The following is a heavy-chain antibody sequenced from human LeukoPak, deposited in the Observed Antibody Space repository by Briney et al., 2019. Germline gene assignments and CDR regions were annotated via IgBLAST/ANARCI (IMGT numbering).Heavy chain of an antibody. CDR2: ISTSKGDT. D-gene: IGHD4-11*01. CDR3: ARDWPTVITDY. J-gene: IGHJ4*02. V-gene: IGHV1-18*01. CDR1: GYTFTTHG. Sequence: ASVKVSCKTSGYTFTTHGISWVRQAPGQGLEWMGWISTSKGDTNYAQEFKGRLTMTTDRSTSTAYMELRSLSSDDTAVYYCARDWPTVITDYWGQGTLVTVSS.